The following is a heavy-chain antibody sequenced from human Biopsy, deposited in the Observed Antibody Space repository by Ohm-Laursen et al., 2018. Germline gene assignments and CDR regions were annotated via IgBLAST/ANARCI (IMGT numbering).Heavy chain of an antibody. V-gene: IGHV4-59*01. D-gene: IGHD3-3*01. Sequence: SETLSLTCTVSGGSIISYYWTWIRQTPGKGLEWIGHVYNGGITNYNPSLKSRVTISKGTSKNQFSLQLSSVTAADTAVYYCARTPRDSFWSGSYKRGLWFDPWGQGTLVTVSS. CDR2: VYNGGIT. CDR1: GGSIISYY. CDR3: ARTPRDSFWSGSYKRGLWFDP. J-gene: IGHJ5*02.